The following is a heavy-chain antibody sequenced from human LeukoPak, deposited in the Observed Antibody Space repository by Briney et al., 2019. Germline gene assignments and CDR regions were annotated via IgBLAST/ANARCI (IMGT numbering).Heavy chain of an antibody. CDR2: IYSGGST. J-gene: IGHJ6*02. Sequence: GGSLRLSCAASGFTVSSNYMSWVRQAPGKGLEWVSVIYSGGSTYYADSVKGRFTISRDNSKSTLYLQMNSLRAEDTAVYYCARGELVLFYGMDVWGQGTTVTVSS. D-gene: IGHD6-13*01. CDR1: GFTVSSNY. V-gene: IGHV3-66*01. CDR3: ARGELVLFYGMDV.